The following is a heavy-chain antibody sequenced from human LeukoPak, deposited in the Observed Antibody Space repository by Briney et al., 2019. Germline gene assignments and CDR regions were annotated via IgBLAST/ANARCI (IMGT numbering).Heavy chain of an antibody. CDR2: ISGSGGST. Sequence: GGSLRLSCAASGFTVSSNYMNWVRQAPGKGLEWVSAISGSGGSTYYADSVKGRFTISRDNSKNTLYLQMNSLRAEDTAVYYCAKEWQQLVPDYWGQGTLVTVSS. J-gene: IGHJ4*02. CDR3: AKEWQQLVPDY. CDR1: GFTVSSNY. D-gene: IGHD6-13*01. V-gene: IGHV3-23*01.